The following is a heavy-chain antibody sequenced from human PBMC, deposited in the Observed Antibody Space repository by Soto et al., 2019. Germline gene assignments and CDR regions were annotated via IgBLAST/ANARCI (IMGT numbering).Heavy chain of an antibody. CDR1: GGSFSGYY. D-gene: IGHD5-18*01. Sequence: QVQLQQWGAGLLKPSETLSLTCDVYGGSFSGYYWSWIRQPPGKGLEWIGEINHTGSTNYNPSLKSRDTMSVDTSKNQFSLKLSSVTAADTAVYYCARGPTWIQLWPFDYWGQGILVTVSS. J-gene: IGHJ4*02. CDR3: ARGPTWIQLWPFDY. V-gene: IGHV4-34*01. CDR2: INHTGST.